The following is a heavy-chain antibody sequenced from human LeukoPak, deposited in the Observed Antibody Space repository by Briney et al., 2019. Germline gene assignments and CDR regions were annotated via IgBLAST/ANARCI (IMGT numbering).Heavy chain of an antibody. CDR1: GFTFSSYW. V-gene: IGHV3-7*01. CDR2: IKQDGSEK. CDR3: ARVSPPYYDFSMDV. Sequence: PGGSLRLSCAASGFTFSSYWMSWVRQAPGKGLEWVANIKQDGSEKYYVDSVKGRFTISRDNAKNSLYLQMNSLRAEDTAVYYCARVSPPYYDFSMDVWGKGTTVTVSS. D-gene: IGHD3-3*01. J-gene: IGHJ6*04.